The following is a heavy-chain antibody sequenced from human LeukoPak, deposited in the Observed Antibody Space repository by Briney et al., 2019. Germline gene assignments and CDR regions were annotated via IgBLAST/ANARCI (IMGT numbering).Heavy chain of an antibody. CDR2: IYWDDDK. J-gene: IGHJ5*02. CDR1: GFSLSTSGVG. Sequence: SGPTLVNPTQTLTLTCTFSGFSLSTSGVGVGWIRQPPGKALEWLALIYWDDDKRYSPSLKSRLTITKDTSKNQVVLTMTNMVPVDTATYYCAHITVPGIAVAGTISWFDPWGQGTLVTVSS. D-gene: IGHD6-19*01. V-gene: IGHV2-5*02. CDR3: AHITVPGIAVAGTISWFDP.